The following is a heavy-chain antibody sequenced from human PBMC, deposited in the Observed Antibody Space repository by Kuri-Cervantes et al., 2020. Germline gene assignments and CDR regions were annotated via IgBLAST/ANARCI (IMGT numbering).Heavy chain of an antibody. Sequence: ASVKVSCKASGYIFSDYYMHWVRQAPGQGLEWVGWFNPDSGGTNYAQKFQGRVTMTRDTSINTAYMELSRLRSDDTAVYYCAREFPGTAVAGTEGALDIWGQGTKVTVSS. D-gene: IGHD6-19*01. CDR1: GYIFSDYY. CDR3: AREFPGTAVAGTEGALDI. CDR2: FNPDSGGT. V-gene: IGHV1-2*02. J-gene: IGHJ3*02.